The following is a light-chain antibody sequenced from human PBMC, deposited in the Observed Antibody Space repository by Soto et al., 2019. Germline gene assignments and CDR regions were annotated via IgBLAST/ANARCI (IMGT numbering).Light chain of an antibody. CDR1: HSLTSSY. V-gene: IGKV3-20*01. CDR2: GAS. Sequence: NVVTQSPRTLSLSPGGGAALSCSASHSLTSSYLAWYQQKPGQAPRFLMYGASSRATGIPDRFSGRGSGTAFTLTISRLEPEDFAVYYCQRYGTSPTTFGQGTKVDIK. J-gene: IGKJ1*01. CDR3: QRYGTSPTT.